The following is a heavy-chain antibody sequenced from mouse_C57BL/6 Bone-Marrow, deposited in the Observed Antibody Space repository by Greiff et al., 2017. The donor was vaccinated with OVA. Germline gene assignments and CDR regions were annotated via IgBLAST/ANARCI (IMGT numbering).Heavy chain of an antibody. V-gene: IGHV1-61*01. CDR2: IYPSDSET. Sequence: QVQLQQPGAELVRPGSSVKLSCKASGYTFTSYWMDWVKQRPGQGLEWIGNIYPSDSETHYNQKFKDKATLTVDKSSSTAYMQLSSLTSEDSAVYYGARSEASDYYGSLWYFDVWGTGTTVTVSS. CDR3: ARSEASDYYGSLWYFDV. D-gene: IGHD1-1*01. J-gene: IGHJ1*03. CDR1: GYTFTSYW.